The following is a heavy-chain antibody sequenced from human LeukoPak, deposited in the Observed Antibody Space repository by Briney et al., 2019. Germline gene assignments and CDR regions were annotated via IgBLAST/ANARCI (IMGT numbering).Heavy chain of an antibody. CDR2: IKSKTDGGTT. J-gene: IGHJ4*02. D-gene: IGHD5-12*01. V-gene: IGHV3-15*01. Sequence: RTGGSLRLSCAASGFTFSNAWMSWVRQAPGKGLEWVGRIKSKTDGGTTDYAAPVKGRFTTSRDDSKNTLYLQVNSLKTEDTAVYYCTTGLWLRSIDYWGQGTLVTVSS. CDR3: TTGLWLRSIDY. CDR1: GFTFSNAW.